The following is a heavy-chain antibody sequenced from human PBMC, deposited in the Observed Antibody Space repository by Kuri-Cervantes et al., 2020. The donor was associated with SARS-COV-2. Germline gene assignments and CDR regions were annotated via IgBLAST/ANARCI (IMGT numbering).Heavy chain of an antibody. CDR1: GGSISSYY. Sequence: SETLSLTCTVSGGSISSYYWNWIRQPPGKGLEWIGDMYYRGSTNYNPSLKSRVTISIDTSKNQFSLKLSSVTAADTAVYYCARLGSSWYYYYYYYMDVWGKGTTVTVSS. D-gene: IGHD6-13*01. V-gene: IGHV4-59*08. J-gene: IGHJ6*03. CDR3: ARLGSSWYYYYYYYMDV. CDR2: MYYRGST.